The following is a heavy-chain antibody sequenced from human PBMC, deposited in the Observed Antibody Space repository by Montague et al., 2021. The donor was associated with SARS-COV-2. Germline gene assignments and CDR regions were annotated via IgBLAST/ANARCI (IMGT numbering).Heavy chain of an antibody. CDR2: ISGSGGT. Sequence: YLSLSCAASGFTFNPYGLSLFRQAPGQGLEWVSCISGSGGTYYAGSVKGRFAISRDTSNNTPYLQMNSLRAEDTAIYYCAKQRGTITTTFDYWGQGSLVTVSS. J-gene: IGHJ4*02. CDR1: GFTFNPYG. V-gene: IGHV3-23*01. CDR3: AKQRGTITTTFDY. D-gene: IGHD1-1*01.